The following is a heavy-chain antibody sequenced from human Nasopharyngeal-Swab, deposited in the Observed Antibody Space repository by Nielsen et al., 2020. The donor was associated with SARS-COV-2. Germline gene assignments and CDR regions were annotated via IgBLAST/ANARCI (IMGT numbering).Heavy chain of an antibody. V-gene: IGHV1-18*01. CDR2: ISAYNGNT. J-gene: IGHJ3*02. CDR1: GYTFTSYG. D-gene: IGHD3-22*01. CDR3: ARAAYDSRAFDI. Sequence: ASVQVSCKASGYTFTSYGISGVRQAPGQGLEWMGWISAYNGNTNYAQKLQGRVTMTTDTSTSTAYMELRSLRSDDTAVYYCARAAYDSRAFDIWGQGTMVTVSS.